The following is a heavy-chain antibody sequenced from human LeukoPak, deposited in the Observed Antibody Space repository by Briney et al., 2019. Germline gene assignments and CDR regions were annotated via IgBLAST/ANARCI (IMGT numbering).Heavy chain of an antibody. D-gene: IGHD5-12*01. Sequence: SQTLSLTCTVSGGSISSGDYYWSWIRQPPEKGLEWIGYIYYSGSTYYNPSLKSRVTISVDTSKNQFSLKLSSVTAADTAVYYCARDSDIVATGPLRWGQGTLVTVSS. V-gene: IGHV4-30-4*01. CDR1: GGSISSGDYY. CDR2: IYYSGST. CDR3: ARDSDIVATGPLR. J-gene: IGHJ4*02.